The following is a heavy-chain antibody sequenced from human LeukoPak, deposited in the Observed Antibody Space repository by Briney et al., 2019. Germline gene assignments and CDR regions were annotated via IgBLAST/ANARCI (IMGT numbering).Heavy chain of an antibody. J-gene: IGHJ6*02. D-gene: IGHD3-9*01. V-gene: IGHV4-4*07. CDR1: GGSISNYY. Sequence: PSETLSLTCTVSGGSISNYYWSWIRQPAGKGLEWIGRIYTSGSTNYNPSLKSRVTLSVDTSKNQFSLKLSSVTAADTAVYYCARERYFVSGILLSYSGMAVWGQGTTVTVSS. CDR2: IYTSGST. CDR3: ARERYFVSGILLSYSGMAV.